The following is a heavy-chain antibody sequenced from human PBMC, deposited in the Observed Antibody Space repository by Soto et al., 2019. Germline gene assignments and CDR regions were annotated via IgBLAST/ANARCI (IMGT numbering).Heavy chain of an antibody. Sequence: GASVKVSCKASGGTVRSYTISWVRQAPGQGLEWMGRIIPLLGLAHYAQKFQGRVTITADRSTSTVYMELSSLRSEDTAMYYCATNLPDGYIVPDHWGQGTLVTVSS. CDR3: ATNLPDGYIVPDH. J-gene: IGHJ5*02. V-gene: IGHV1-69*02. CDR2: IIPLLGLA. D-gene: IGHD5-12*01. CDR1: GGTVRSYT.